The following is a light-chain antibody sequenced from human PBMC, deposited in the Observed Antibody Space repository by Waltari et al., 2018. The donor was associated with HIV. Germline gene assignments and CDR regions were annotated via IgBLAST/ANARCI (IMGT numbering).Light chain of an antibody. CDR3: QQYYTTPWT. Sequence: DIVMTQSPDSLAVSLGERATINCKSSQSLLYSSNNKNYLAWYQQKPGQPPKLLIYWASTRESGVPHRFSGSGSGKDFTLTISSLQAEDVAVYYCQQYYTTPWTFGQGTKVEIK. CDR2: WAS. V-gene: IGKV4-1*01. J-gene: IGKJ1*01. CDR1: QSLLYSSNNKNY.